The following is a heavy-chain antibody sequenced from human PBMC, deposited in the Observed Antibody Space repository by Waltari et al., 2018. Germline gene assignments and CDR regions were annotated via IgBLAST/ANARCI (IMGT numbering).Heavy chain of an antibody. CDR1: GGTFSSHA. CDR3: ARGTAAFDI. V-gene: IGHV1-69*10. D-gene: IGHD2-2*01. J-gene: IGHJ3*02. CDR2: SSPILGVP. Sequence: QVQLVQSGAEVKKPGSSVKVSCKASGGTFSSHAISWVRQAPGQGLEWMGASSPILGVPNYAQKFQGRVTITADKSTSTAYMELSSLRSEDTAVYYCARGTAAFDIWGQGTMVTVSS.